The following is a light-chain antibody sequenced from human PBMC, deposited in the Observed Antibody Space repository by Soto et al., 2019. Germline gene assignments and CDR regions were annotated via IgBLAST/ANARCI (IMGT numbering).Light chain of an antibody. CDR1: QTINGW. V-gene: IGKV1-5*01. CDR2: DVS. CDR3: QQYSSYSET. Sequence: DIQMTQSPSTLSAYVGDRVTITCRASQTINGWLAWYQQRPGKAPILLIYDVSSLKSGVPSRFSGSGSGTEFTLTISSLQPDDSATYYCQQYSSYSETFGQGTKVDIK. J-gene: IGKJ1*01.